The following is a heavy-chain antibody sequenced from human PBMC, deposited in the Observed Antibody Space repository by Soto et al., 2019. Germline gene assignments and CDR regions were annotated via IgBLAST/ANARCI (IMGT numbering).Heavy chain of an antibody. D-gene: IGHD5-18*01. V-gene: IGHV3-30*18. CDR1: GFTFSSYG. J-gene: IGHJ4*02. CDR2: ISYDGSNK. Sequence: PGGSLRLSCAASGFTFSSYGMHWVRQAPGKGLEWVAVISYDGSNKYYADSVKGRFTISRDNSKNTLYLQMNSLRAEDTAVYYCAKYGEEYSYGYIDYWGQGTLVTVSS. CDR3: AKYGEEYSYGYIDY.